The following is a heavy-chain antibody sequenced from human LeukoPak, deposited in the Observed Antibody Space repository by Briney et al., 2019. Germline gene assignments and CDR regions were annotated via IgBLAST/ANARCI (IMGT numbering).Heavy chain of an antibody. CDR1: GYTFTSYG. J-gene: IGHJ4*02. V-gene: IGHV1-18*01. CDR3: ARVATKAYSGSYSGY. CDR2: ISAYNDNT. D-gene: IGHD1-26*01. Sequence: ASVKVSCKASGYTFTSYGISWVRQAPGQGLEWMGWISAYNDNTNYAQKLQGRVTMTTDTSTSTAYMELRSLRSDDTAVYYCARVATKAYSGSYSGYWGQGTLVTVSS.